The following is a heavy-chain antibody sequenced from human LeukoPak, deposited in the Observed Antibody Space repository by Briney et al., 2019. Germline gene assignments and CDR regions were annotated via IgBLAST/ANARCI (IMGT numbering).Heavy chain of an antibody. D-gene: IGHD2-21*01. J-gene: IGHJ3*02. CDR2: ISSGGCTI. CDR1: GFTFSSYE. CDR3: ARDLLCGGASCYEPDTFDI. V-gene: IGHV3-48*03. Sequence: GGSLRLSCAASGFTFSSYELNWVRQAPGKGLERISYISSGGCTIYYADSAKGRFTISRDDARISLYLQMKSLRAEDTAVYYCARDLLCGGASCYEPDTFDIWGQGTMVTVSS.